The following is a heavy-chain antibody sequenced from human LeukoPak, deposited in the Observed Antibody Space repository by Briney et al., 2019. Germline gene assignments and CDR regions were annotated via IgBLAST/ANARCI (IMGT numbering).Heavy chain of an antibody. CDR2: IYYSGST. J-gene: IGHJ6*04. D-gene: IGHD2-2*01. CDR1: GGSISSYY. Sequence: SETLSLTCTVSGGSISSYYWSWIRQPPGKGLEWIGYIYYSGSTNYNPSLKSRVTISVDTSKNQFSLKLSSVTAADTAVYYCARDRRSSPYYYYGMDVWGKGTTVTASS. V-gene: IGHV4-59*01. CDR3: ARDRRSSPYYYYGMDV.